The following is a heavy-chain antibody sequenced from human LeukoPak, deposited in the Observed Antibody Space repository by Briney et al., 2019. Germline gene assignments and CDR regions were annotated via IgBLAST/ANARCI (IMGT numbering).Heavy chain of an antibody. CDR1: GFTFSSYS. J-gene: IGHJ6*03. CDR3: ARDPYSGNYGNYYYYYMDV. CDR2: ISSSSSYI. Sequence: PGGSLRLSCAASGFTFSSYSMNWVRQAPGRGLEWVSSISSSSSYIYYADSVKGRFTISRDNAKKLLYLQMNSLGPEDTAVYYCARDPYSGNYGNYYYYYMDVWGKGTTVTISS. V-gene: IGHV3-21*01. D-gene: IGHD1-26*01.